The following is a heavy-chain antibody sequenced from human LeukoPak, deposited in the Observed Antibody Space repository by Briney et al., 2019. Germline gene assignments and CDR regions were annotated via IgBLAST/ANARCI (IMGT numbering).Heavy chain of an antibody. CDR1: GFTFSSYG. V-gene: IGHV3-30*03. J-gene: IGHJ6*02. CDR2: ISYDGSNK. D-gene: IGHD2-2*01. Sequence: PGGSLRLSCAASGFTFSSYGMHWVRQAPGKGLEWVAVISYDGSNKYYADSVKGRFTISRDNSKNTLYLQMNSLRAEDTAVYYCARDPVDCSSTSCRSKYYYGMDVWGQGTTVTVSS. CDR3: ARDPVDCSSTSCRSKYYYGMDV.